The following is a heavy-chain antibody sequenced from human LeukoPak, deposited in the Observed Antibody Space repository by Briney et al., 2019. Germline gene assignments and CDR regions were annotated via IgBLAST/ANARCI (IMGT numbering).Heavy chain of an antibody. Sequence: SETLSLTCTVSGGSISSYYWSWIRQPPGKGLEWIGYIYYSGSTNYNPSLKSRVTISVDTSKNQFSLKLSSVTAADTAVYYCARDGDYSNYAFDYWGQGTLVTVSS. CDR1: GGSISSYY. V-gene: IGHV4-59*01. D-gene: IGHD4-11*01. CDR2: IYYSGST. J-gene: IGHJ4*02. CDR3: ARDGDYSNYAFDY.